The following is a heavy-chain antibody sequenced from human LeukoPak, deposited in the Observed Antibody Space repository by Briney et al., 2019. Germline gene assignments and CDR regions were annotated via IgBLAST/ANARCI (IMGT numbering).Heavy chain of an antibody. CDR1: GYSFTGYY. CDR2: INPNSGDS. V-gene: IGHV1-2*02. CDR3: ARVRFLDEGHPLDF. Sequence: GASVKASCKASGYSFTGYYIYWVRQAPGQGIEWLGWINPNSGDSDSAQRLQGRVTMTRDTSINTAYMELRRLRSDDTAMYFCARVRFLDEGHPLDFWGQGTLVTVSS. J-gene: IGHJ4*02. D-gene: IGHD3-3*01.